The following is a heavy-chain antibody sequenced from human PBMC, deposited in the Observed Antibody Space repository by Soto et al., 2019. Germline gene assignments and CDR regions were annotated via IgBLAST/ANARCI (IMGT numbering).Heavy chain of an antibody. V-gene: IGHV1-69*13. CDR2: IILIFGTA. J-gene: IGHJ6*02. CDR3: ARGVVPAANYGMDV. CDR1: GGTFSSYA. D-gene: IGHD2-2*01. Sequence: ASVKVSCKASGGTFSSYAISWVRQAPGQGLEWMGGIILIFGTANYAQKFQGRVTITADESTSTAYMELSSLRSEDTAVYYCARGVVPAANYGMDVWGQGTTVTVSS.